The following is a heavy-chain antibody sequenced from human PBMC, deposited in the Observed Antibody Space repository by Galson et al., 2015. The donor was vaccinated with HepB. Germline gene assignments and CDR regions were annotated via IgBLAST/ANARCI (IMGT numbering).Heavy chain of an antibody. CDR1: GFTFSSYW. CDR2: INSDGSST. CDR3: ASLTTPHLYYYYGMDV. Sequence: SLRLSCAASGFTFSSYWMHWVRQAPGKGLVWVSRINSDGSSTSYADSVKGRFTISRDNAKNTLYLQMNSLRAEDTAVYYCASLTTPHLYYYYGMDVWGQGTTVTVSS. V-gene: IGHV3-74*01. D-gene: IGHD4/OR15-4a*01. J-gene: IGHJ6*02.